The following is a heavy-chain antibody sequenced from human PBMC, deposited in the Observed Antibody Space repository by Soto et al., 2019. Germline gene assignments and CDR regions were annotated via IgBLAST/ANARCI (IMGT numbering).Heavy chain of an antibody. D-gene: IGHD2-21*02. CDR1: GGTVASSHW. J-gene: IGHJ5*02. V-gene: IGHV4-4*02. CDR2: VYHTGDT. Sequence: SETLSLTCGVSGGTVASSHWWSWVRQSPSRGLEWIGNVYHTGDTNFNPSLQSRVTFSVDKSNNQFSLRLTSLTAADTAVYFCAREIVTAGGNNYFDPWGPGTLVIVSS. CDR3: AREIVTAGGNNYFDP.